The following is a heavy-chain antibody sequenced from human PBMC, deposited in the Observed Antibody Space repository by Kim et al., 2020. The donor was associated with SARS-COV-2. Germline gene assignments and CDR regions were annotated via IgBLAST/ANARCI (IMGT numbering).Heavy chain of an antibody. CDR2: ISSSSSYI. Sequence: GGSLRLSCAASGFTFSSYSMNWVRQAPGKGLEWVSSISSSSSYIYYADSVKGRFTISRDNAKNSLYLQMNSLRAEDTAVYYCARWDSFDILTGYTHDAFDIWGQGTMVTVSS. J-gene: IGHJ3*02. V-gene: IGHV3-21*01. CDR1: GFTFSSYS. D-gene: IGHD3-9*01. CDR3: ARWDSFDILTGYTHDAFDI.